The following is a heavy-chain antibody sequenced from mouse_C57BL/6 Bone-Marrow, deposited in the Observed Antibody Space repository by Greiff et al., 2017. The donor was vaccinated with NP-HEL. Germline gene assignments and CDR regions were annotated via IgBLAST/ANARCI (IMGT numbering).Heavy chain of an antibody. CDR3: ASITTVVATRAMDY. D-gene: IGHD1-1*01. CDR2: LWSGGST. V-gene: IGHV2-2*01. CDR1: GFSLTSYG. J-gene: IGHJ4*01. Sequence: VQLVESGPGLVQPSQSLSITCPVSGFSLTSYGVPWVRPSPGKGLEWLGVLWSGGSTDYTAAFISRLSISKDNSKSQVFFKMNSLQADDTAIYYCASITTVVATRAMDYWGQGTSVTVSS.